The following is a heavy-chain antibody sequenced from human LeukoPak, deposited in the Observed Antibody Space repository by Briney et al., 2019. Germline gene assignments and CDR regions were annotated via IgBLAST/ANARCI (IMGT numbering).Heavy chain of an antibody. D-gene: IGHD3-22*01. CDR1: GGSFSGYY. V-gene: IGHV4-34*01. CDR3: ARAHPPYYYYDSSGHYNWFDP. CDR2: INYSGIT. Sequence: SETLSLTCAVYGGSFSGYYWSCIRQPPGKGLEWIGDINYSGITNYNPSLKSRVTISVDTSKDQFSLKLSSVTAADTAVYYCARAHPPYYYYDSSGHYNWFDPWGQGTLVTVSS. J-gene: IGHJ5*02.